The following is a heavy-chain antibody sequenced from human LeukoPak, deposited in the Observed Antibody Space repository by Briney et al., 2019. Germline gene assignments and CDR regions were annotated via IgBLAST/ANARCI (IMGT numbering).Heavy chain of an antibody. J-gene: IGHJ4*02. CDR2: INPNSGGT. CDR3: ARDKGVWAGYGVFDY. D-gene: IGHD3/OR15-3a*01. Sequence: ASVTVSCKASGYTFTGYYMHWVRQAPGQGLEWMGWINPNSGGTNYAQKFQGRVTMTRDTSTSTAYMELSRLRSDDTAVYYCARDKGVWAGYGVFDYWGQGTLVTVSS. CDR1: GYTFTGYY. V-gene: IGHV1-2*02.